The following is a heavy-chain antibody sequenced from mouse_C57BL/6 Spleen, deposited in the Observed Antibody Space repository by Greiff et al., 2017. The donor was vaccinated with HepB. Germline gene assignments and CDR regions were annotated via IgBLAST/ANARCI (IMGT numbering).Heavy chain of an antibody. CDR3: ARSGYGKGAMDY. CDR2: IYPGDGDT. Sequence: LVKPGASVKISCKASGYAFSSSWMNWVKQRPGKGLEWIGRIYPGDGDTNYNGKFKGKATLTADKSSSTAYMQLSSLTSEDSAVYFCARSGYGKGAMDYWGQGTSVTVSS. CDR1: GYAFSSSW. V-gene: IGHV1-82*01. D-gene: IGHD2-1*01. J-gene: IGHJ4*01.